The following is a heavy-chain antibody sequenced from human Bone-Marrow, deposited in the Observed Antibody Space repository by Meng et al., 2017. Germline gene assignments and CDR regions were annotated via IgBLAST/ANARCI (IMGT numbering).Heavy chain of an antibody. CDR3: AKDHARYDFWSGYYWHYYYYYGMDV. D-gene: IGHD3-3*01. CDR1: GFTFSGYW. V-gene: IGHV3-74*01. J-gene: IGHJ6*02. CDR2: INADGSFS. Sequence: GGSLRLSCAASGFTFSGYWMHWVRQTPGEGLVWVSRINADGSFSNNADSVKGRFTVSRENAKNSLFLQMTSLRVGDTAVYYCAKDHARYDFWSGYYWHYYYYYGMDVWGQGTTVTVSS.